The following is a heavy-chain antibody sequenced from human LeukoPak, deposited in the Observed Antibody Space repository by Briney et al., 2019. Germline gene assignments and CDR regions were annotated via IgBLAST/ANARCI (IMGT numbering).Heavy chain of an antibody. CDR1: GGSFSGYY. CDR2: INHSGST. Sequence: PSETLSLTCAVYGGSFSGYYWSWIRQPPRKGLEWIGEINHSGSTNYNPSLKSRVTISVDTSKNQFSLKLSSVTAADTAVYYCARGRWSGSYYRPYDYWGQGTLVTVSS. J-gene: IGHJ4*02. V-gene: IGHV4-34*01. CDR3: ARGRWSGSYYRPYDY. D-gene: IGHD1-26*01.